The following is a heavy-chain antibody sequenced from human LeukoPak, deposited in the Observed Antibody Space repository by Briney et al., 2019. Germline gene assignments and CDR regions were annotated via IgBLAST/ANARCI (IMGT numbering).Heavy chain of an antibody. V-gene: IGHV4-39*07. J-gene: IGHJ4*02. CDR3: ARGQWLAPTAFDY. D-gene: IGHD6-19*01. Sequence: SETLSLTCTVSGGSISSSSYYWGWIRQPPGKGLEWIGSIYYSGSTYYNPSLKSRVTISVDTSKNQFSLKLSSVTAADTAVYYCARGQWLAPTAFDYWGQGTLVTVSS. CDR1: GGSISSSSYY. CDR2: IYYSGST.